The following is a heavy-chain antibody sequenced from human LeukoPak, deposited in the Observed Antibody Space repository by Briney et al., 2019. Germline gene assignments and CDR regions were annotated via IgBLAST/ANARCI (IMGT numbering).Heavy chain of an antibody. Sequence: GGSLRLSCAASGFAFSSYGMHWVRQAPGKGLEWVAFIRYDGSNKYYADSVKGRFTISRDNSKNTPYLQMNSLRAEDTAVYYCSLVGTAAATAHFDYWGQGTLVTVSS. CDR1: GFAFSSYG. CDR3: SLVGTAAATAHFDY. J-gene: IGHJ4*02. D-gene: IGHD6-13*01. CDR2: IRYDGSNK. V-gene: IGHV3-30*02.